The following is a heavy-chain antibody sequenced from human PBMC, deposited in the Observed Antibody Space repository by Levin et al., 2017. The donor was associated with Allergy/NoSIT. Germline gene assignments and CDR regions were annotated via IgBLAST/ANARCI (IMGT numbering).Heavy chain of an antibody. J-gene: IGHJ4*02. CDR2: IYYSGST. D-gene: IGHD6-13*01. CDR1: GGSVSSGSYY. V-gene: IGHV4-61*01. Sequence: PSETLSLTCTVSGGSVSSGSYYWSWIRQPPGKGLEWIGYIYYSGSTNYNPSLKSRVTISVDTSKNQFSLKLSSVTAADTAVYYCARNIAAAKREFDYWGQGTLVTVSS. CDR3: ARNIAAAKREFDY.